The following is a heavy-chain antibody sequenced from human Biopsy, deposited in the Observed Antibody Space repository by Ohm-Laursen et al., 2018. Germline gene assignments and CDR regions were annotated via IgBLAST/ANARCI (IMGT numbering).Heavy chain of an antibody. V-gene: IGHV4-39*01. D-gene: IGHD3-3*01. CDR2: IYYSGNT. CDR1: GGSISDSTYH. CDR3: ARQVDFWSGYVDY. Sequence: SDTLSLTCTVSGGSISDSTYHWDWIRQSPGKGLEWIGNIYYSGNTDYSPSLKSRVTISVDTSNNQFSLKLRSVTAADTAVYYCARQVDFWSGYVDYWGQGTLVAVSS. J-gene: IGHJ4*02.